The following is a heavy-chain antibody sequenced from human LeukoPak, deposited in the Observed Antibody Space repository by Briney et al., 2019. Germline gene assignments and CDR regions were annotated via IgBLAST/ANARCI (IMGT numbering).Heavy chain of an antibody. CDR3: ARVSGYTDY. Sequence: PSETLSLTCTVSGGSISSSNYYWGWIRQPPGKGLEWIASIYYSGNTYYNPSLKSRVTISVDMSKNQFSLKLTSVTAADTAVYYCARVSGYTDYWGQGTLVTVSS. CDR1: GGSISSSNYY. V-gene: IGHV4-39*07. J-gene: IGHJ4*02. D-gene: IGHD3-22*01. CDR2: IYYSGNT.